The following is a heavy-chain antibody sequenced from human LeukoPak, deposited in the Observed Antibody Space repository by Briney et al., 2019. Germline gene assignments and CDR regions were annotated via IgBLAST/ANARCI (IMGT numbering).Heavy chain of an antibody. D-gene: IGHD2-2*01. V-gene: IGHV4-39*07. CDR1: GGSISSSSYY. Sequence: SETLSLTCTVSGGSISSSSYYWGWIRQPPGKGLEWIGSIYYSGSTYYNPSLKSRVTISVDTSKNQFSLKLGSVTAADTAVYYCARDSDIVVVPAVGWFDPWGQGTLVTVSS. CDR3: ARDSDIVVVPAVGWFDP. CDR2: IYYSGST. J-gene: IGHJ5*02.